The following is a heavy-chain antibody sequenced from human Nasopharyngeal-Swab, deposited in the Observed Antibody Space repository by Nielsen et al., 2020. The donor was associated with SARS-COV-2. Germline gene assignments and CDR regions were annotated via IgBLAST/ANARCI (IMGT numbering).Heavy chain of an antibody. J-gene: IGHJ4*02. CDR2: ITSSGSSV. D-gene: IGHD6-19*01. CDR1: KFIFSDYY. CDR3: ARLVADSSGWGFDY. V-gene: IGHV3-11*04. Sequence: GGSLRLSCVASKFIFSDYYMSWIRQAPGKGLEWVSYITSSGSSVYYADSVRGRFSISRDNAQNSLYLQMNSLRDEDTAVYYCARLVADSSGWGFDYWGQGTLVTVSS.